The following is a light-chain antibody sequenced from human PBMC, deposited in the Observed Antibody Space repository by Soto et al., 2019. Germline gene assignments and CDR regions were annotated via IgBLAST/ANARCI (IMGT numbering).Light chain of an antibody. V-gene: IGLV2-14*03. CDR3: CSYKSDHPRFYV. Sequence: QSALTQPASVSGSPGQSITISCTGTRSDVGNYNFVSWYQHHPGKAPKLIIYDVGSRPSGVSNRFSGSKSGNTASLAIYGLQAEDEANYCCSYKSDHPRFYVFGPGTKVTV. CDR1: RSDVGNYNF. J-gene: IGLJ1*01. CDR2: DVG.